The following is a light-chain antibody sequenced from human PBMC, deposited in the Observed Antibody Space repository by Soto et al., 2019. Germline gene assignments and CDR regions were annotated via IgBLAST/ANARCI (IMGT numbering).Light chain of an antibody. CDR2: SES. CDR3: QKFSTAPLT. J-gene: IGKJ5*01. V-gene: IGKV1-27*01. Sequence: DIQMTQSPSSLSASVGDRVTITCRASQDISVYLAWYQQKPGKVPKLLLYSESTLQSGVPSRFSGSGSGKEFTLTISSLQPEYVATDYCQKFSTAPLTGGQGTRLEIK. CDR1: QDISVY.